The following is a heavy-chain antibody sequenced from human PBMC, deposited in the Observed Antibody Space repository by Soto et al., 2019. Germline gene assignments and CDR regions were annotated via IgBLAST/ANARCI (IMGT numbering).Heavy chain of an antibody. Sequence: EVQLLESGGGLVQPGGSLRLSCAASGSTFSSYAMSWVRQAPGKGLEYVSAISGSGGSTNYADSVKGRFTISRDNSKNTLYLQMNSLRAEDTALYYCVGCTNCACYLGAFDIWGQGTVVTVSS. D-gene: IGHD2-8*01. J-gene: IGHJ3*02. CDR1: GSTFSSYA. V-gene: IGHV3-23*01. CDR3: VGCTNCACYLGAFDI. CDR2: ISGSGGST.